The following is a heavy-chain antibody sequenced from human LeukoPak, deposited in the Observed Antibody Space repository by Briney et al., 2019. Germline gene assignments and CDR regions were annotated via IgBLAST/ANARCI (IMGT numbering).Heavy chain of an antibody. V-gene: IGHV3-66*01. CDR2: IYSADST. CDR3: ARDAVAGYYYYGMDV. CDR1: GFSVSSNY. J-gene: IGHJ6*02. Sequence: PGGSLRLSCAASGFSVSSNYMSWVRQAPGKGLEWVSLIYSADSTYYADSVKGGFTISRDNSKNMLYLQMNSLRAEDTAVYYCARDAVAGYYYYGMDVWGQGTTVTVSS. D-gene: IGHD6-19*01.